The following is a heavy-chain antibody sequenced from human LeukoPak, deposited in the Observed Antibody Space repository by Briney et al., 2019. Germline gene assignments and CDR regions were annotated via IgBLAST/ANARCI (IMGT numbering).Heavy chain of an antibody. Sequence: PSETLSLTCTVSGGSISSYYWSWTRQPAGKGLEWIGRIYTSGSTNYNPSLKSRVTMSVDTSKNQFSLKLSSVTAADTAVYYCARDFWVDCGGDCYSRYFQHWGQGTLVTVSS. CDR1: GGSISSYY. CDR3: ARDFWVDCGGDCYSRYFQH. J-gene: IGHJ1*01. V-gene: IGHV4-4*07. D-gene: IGHD2-21*02. CDR2: IYTSGST.